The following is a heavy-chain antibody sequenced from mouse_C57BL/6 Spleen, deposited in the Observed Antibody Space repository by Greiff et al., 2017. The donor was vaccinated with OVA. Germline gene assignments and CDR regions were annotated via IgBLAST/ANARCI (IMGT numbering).Heavy chain of an antibody. CDR1: GYTFTSYW. CDR3: ARNAYYGFYY. J-gene: IGHJ2*01. Sequence: QVQLQQPGAELVRPGSSVKLSCKASGYTFTSYWMDWVKQRPGQGLEWIGNIYPYDSATHYNQKFKDKATLTVDKSSSTAYMQLSSLTSEDSAVYYCARNAYYGFYYWGQGTTLTGSS. D-gene: IGHD2-10*01. V-gene: IGHV1-61*01. CDR2: IYPYDSAT.